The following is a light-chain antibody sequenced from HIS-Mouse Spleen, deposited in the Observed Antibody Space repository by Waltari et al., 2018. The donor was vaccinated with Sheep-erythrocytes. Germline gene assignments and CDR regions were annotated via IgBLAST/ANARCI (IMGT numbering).Light chain of an antibody. J-gene: IGLJ3*02. Sequence: QSALTQPRSVSGSPGQSVTTPCTGTSSDVGGYNYVSLYQHHPGKAPKLMIYDVSKRPSGVPDRFSGSKSGNTASLTISGLQAEDEADYYCCSYAGSSTPWVFGGGTKLTVL. CDR2: DVS. CDR1: SSDVGGYNY. V-gene: IGLV2-11*01. CDR3: CSYAGSSTPWV.